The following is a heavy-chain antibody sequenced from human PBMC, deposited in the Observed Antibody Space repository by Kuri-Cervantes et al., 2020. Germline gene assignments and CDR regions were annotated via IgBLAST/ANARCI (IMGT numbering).Heavy chain of an antibody. Sequence: SETLSLTCTVSGGSISSYYWSWIRQPPGKGLKWIGYIYYSGSTNYNPSLKSRVTISVDTSKNQFSLKLSSVTAADTAVYYCARGALGYYYDSSGSWYFDLWGRGTLVTVSS. D-gene: IGHD3-22*01. V-gene: IGHV4-59*01. CDR1: GGSISSYY. J-gene: IGHJ2*01. CDR3: ARGALGYYYDSSGSWYFDL. CDR2: IYYSGST.